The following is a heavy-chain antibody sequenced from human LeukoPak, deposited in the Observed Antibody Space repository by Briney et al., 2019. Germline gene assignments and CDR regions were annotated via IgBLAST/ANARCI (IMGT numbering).Heavy chain of an antibody. V-gene: IGHV4-59*01. CDR3: ASDRKDTAILGY. J-gene: IGHJ4*02. CDR2: IYYSGST. D-gene: IGHD5-18*01. CDR1: GGSISSYY. Sequence: SETLSLTCTVSGGSISSYYWSWIRQPPGKGLEWIGYIYYSGSTNYNPSLKSRDTISVDTSKNQFSLKLSSVTAADTAVYYCASDRKDTAILGYWGQGTLVTVSS.